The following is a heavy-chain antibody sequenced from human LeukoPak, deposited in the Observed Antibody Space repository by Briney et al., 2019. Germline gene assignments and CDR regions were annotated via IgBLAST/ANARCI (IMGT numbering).Heavy chain of an antibody. D-gene: IGHD3-10*01. Sequence: SETLSLTCAVYGGSFSGYYWSWIRQPPGKGLEWIGEINHSGSTNYNPSLKSRVTISVDTSKNQFSLKLSSVTAADTAVYYCAVAMVRGVTWRVNWFDPWGQGTLVTVSS. CDR1: GGSFSGYY. CDR2: INHSGST. V-gene: IGHV4-34*01. CDR3: AVAMVRGVTWRVNWFDP. J-gene: IGHJ5*02.